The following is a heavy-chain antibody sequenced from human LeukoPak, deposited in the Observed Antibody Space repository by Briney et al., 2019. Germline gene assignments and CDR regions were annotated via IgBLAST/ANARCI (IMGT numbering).Heavy chain of an antibody. Sequence: GASVKVSCKASGGTFSSYAISWVRQAPGQGLEWMGGIIPIFGTANYAQKFQGRVTITADESTSTAYMELSSLRSEDTAVYYCARGKLSQIGLAFDIWGQGTTVTVSS. CDR3: ARGKLSQIGLAFDI. CDR1: GGTFSSYA. V-gene: IGHV1-69*13. D-gene: IGHD5-18*01. CDR2: IIPIFGTA. J-gene: IGHJ3*02.